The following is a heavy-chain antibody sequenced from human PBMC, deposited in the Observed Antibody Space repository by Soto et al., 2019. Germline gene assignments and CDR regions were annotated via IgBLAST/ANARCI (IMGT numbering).Heavy chain of an antibody. J-gene: IGHJ3*02. V-gene: IGHV4-4*07. CDR2: IYTSGST. CDR3: ARGNVYSSSWYRDGGDAFDI. CDR1: GGSISSYY. Sequence: SETLSLTCTVSGGSISSYYWSWIRQPAGKGLEWIGRIYTSGSTNYNPSLKSRVTMSVDTAKNQFSLKLSSVTDADTAVYYCARGNVYSSSWYRDGGDAFDIWGQGTMVT. D-gene: IGHD6-13*01.